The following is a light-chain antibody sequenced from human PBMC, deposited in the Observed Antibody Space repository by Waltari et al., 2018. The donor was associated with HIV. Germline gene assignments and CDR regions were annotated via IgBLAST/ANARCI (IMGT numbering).Light chain of an antibody. CDR1: SNNVWTSNF. V-gene: IGLV2-23*01. CDR3: CSSADKSVP. CDR2: EGF. Sequence: QSALTQPASVSGSPGQSITISCTGTSNNVWTSNFVSWYQHHPGKAPKLIIYEGFKRPSGVSKRFSGSKSGNTASLTISGLQAEDEGHYYFCSSADKSVPFGGGTKLTVL. J-gene: IGLJ2*01.